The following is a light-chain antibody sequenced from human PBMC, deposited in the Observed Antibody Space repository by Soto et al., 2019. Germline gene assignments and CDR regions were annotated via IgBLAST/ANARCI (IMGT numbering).Light chain of an antibody. Sequence: IQLTQSPSSLSASVGDRITITCRASRYIRSDLSWYQQRPGQAPKVLIYAASSLQSGVTSRFSGSGSGTDFTLIISSLQAEDFATYYCLQDYNYTWTFGQGNKWIS. CDR2: AAS. V-gene: IGKV1-6*01. CDR1: RYIRSD. J-gene: IGKJ1*01. CDR3: LQDYNYTWT.